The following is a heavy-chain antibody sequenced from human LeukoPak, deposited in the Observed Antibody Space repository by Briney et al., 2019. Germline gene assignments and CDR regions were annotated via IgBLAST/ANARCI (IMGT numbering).Heavy chain of an antibody. Sequence: PGGSLRLSCAASGFTFSSYSMNWVRQAPGKGLEWVSFISSSRSYIYYADSVKGRFTISRDNAKNSLYLQMNSLRAEDTAVYYCARAGLADFDYWGQGTLVTVSS. J-gene: IGHJ4*02. CDR2: ISSSRSYI. V-gene: IGHV3-21*01. D-gene: IGHD6-19*01. CDR3: ARAGLADFDY. CDR1: GFTFSSYS.